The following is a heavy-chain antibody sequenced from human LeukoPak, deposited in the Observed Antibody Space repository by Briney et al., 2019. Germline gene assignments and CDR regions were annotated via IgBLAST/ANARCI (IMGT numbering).Heavy chain of an antibody. CDR1: GFTFSSYA. Sequence: GGSLRLSCAASGFTFSSYAMSWIRQAPGKGLEWVSYISSSGSTIYYADSVQGRFTISRDNAKNSVYLQMNSLRDEDTAVYYCATRPGYTYGYGYWGQGTLVTVSS. CDR3: ATRPGYTYGYGY. D-gene: IGHD5-18*01. V-gene: IGHV3-11*04. J-gene: IGHJ4*02. CDR2: ISSSGSTI.